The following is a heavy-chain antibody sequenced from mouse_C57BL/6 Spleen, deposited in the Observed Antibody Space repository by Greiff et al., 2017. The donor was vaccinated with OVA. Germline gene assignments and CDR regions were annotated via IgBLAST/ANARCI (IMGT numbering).Heavy chain of an antibody. Sequence: QVQLQQPGAELVMPGASVKLSCKASGYTFTSYWMHWVKQRPGQGLEWIGEIDPSDSYTKYNQKFKGKSTLTVDKSSSTAYMQLSSLTSEDSAVYYCARNYGSSYLFAYWGQGTLVTVSA. CDR2: IDPSDSYT. CDR3: ARNYGSSYLFAY. V-gene: IGHV1-69*01. CDR1: GYTFTSYW. D-gene: IGHD1-1*01. J-gene: IGHJ3*01.